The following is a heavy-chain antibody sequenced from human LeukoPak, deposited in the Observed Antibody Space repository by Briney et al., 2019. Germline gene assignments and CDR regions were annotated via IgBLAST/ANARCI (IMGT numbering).Heavy chain of an antibody. J-gene: IGHJ5*02. CDR2: ISYEGSNK. CDR1: GFTFSSYA. Sequence: GGSLRLSCAASGFTFSSYAMHWVRQAPGKGLEWVAVISYEGSNKYYADSVKGRFTISRDNSKNTLYLQMNSLRAADTAVYYCARDRYGDYYNWFDPWGQGTLVTVSS. D-gene: IGHD4-17*01. CDR3: ARDRYGDYYNWFDP. V-gene: IGHV3-30*04.